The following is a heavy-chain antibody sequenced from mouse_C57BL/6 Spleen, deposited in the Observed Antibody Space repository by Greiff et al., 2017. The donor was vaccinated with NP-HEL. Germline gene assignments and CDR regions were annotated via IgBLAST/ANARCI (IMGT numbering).Heavy chain of an antibody. CDR2: ISSGGDYI. D-gene: IGHD1-1*01. J-gene: IGHJ1*03. CDR3: TRYYGSTWYFDV. Sequence: EVHLVESGEGLVKPGGSLKLSCAASGFTFSSYAMSWVRQTPETRLEWVAYISSGGDYIYYADTVKGRFTISRDNARNTLYLQMSSLKSEDTAMYYCTRYYGSTWYFDVWGTGTTVTVSS. V-gene: IGHV5-9-1*02. CDR1: GFTFSSYA.